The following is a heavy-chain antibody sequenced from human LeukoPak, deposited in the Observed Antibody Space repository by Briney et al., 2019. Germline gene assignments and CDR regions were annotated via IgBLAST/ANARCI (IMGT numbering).Heavy chain of an antibody. CDR3: ARDGPLVGATPYYYYGMDV. V-gene: IGHV4-4*07. J-gene: IGHJ6*02. CDR2: IYTSGST. CDR1: GGSISSYY. Sequence: SETLSLTCTVSGGSISSYYWSWIRQPAGKGLEWIGRIYTSGSTNYNPSLKSRVTMSVDTSKNQFSLKLSSVTAADTAVYYCARDGPLVGATPYYYYGMDVWGQGTTVTVSS. D-gene: IGHD1-26*01.